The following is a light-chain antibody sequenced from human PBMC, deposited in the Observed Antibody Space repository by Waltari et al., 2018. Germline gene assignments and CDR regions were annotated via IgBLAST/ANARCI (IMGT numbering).Light chain of an antibody. CDR2: AAS. CDR3: QQSYSTVT. V-gene: IGKV1-39*01. Sequence: DIQMTQSPSSLSASVGDRVTITCRASQSISSYLNWYQQKPGKAPKLLIYAASSLQSGVPSRFSGSGSGTAFTLTIRSLKPEDFATYYCQQSYSTVTFGGGTKVEIK. CDR1: QSISSY. J-gene: IGKJ4*01.